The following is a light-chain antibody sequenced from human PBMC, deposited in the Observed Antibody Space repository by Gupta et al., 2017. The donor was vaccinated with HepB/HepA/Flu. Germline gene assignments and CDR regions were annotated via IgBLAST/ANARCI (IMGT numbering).Light chain of an antibody. CDR2: KVS. CDR3: MQGTHLRYT. V-gene: IGKV2-30*01. CDR1: QSLVYSDGNTY. Sequence: DAVMTQSPLSLPVTLGQPASISCRSSQSLVYSDGNTYLNWFQQRPGQSPRRLIYKVSIRDSGVPDRFSGSGSGTDFTLKISRVEAEDVGVYYCMQGTHLRYTFGQGTKLEIK. J-gene: IGKJ2*01.